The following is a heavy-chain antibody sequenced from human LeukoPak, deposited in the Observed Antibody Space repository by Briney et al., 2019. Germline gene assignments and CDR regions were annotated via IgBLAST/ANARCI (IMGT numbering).Heavy chain of an antibody. J-gene: IGHJ4*02. CDR3: ERGHYDVLAACDKWTPDY. D-gene: IGHD3-9*01. Sequence: GGSLTLSCAASGLTFNTFNMNWVRPAAGKGLEWVSSIPNGGDYIFIQDSEKCLLISSRDNAKTSLSLQRNRLGVDDTAVYYCERGHYDVLAACDKWTPDYWGQGTLVTVSS. CDR2: IPNGGDYI. V-gene: IGHV3-21*01. CDR1: GLTFNTFN.